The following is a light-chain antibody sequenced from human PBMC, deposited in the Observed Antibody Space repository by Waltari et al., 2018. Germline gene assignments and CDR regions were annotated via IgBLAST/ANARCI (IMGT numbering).Light chain of an antibody. CDR3: QQRSNWLT. J-gene: IGKJ4*01. CDR2: DAS. Sequence: EMVLTQSPATRSLSPGERATLSCRASQRVNSYLAWYQQNPGQAPRRLIYDASKRATGLPASFRGSGSGTDFPLTISSLEPEDFAVSYCQQRSNWLTFGGGTTVEIK. V-gene: IGKV3-11*01. CDR1: QRVNSY.